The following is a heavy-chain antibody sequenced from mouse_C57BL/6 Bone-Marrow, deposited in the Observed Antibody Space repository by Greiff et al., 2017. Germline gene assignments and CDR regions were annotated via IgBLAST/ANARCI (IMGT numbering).Heavy chain of an antibody. J-gene: IGHJ1*03. V-gene: IGHV1-72*01. CDR1: GYTFTSYW. D-gene: IGHD2-3*01. CDR2: IDPHSGGT. CDR3: ARSGYYEDWYFDV. Sequence: QVQLQQPGAELVKPGASVKLSCKASGYTFTSYWMHWVKQRPGRGLEWIGRIDPHSGGTKYNEKFKSKATLTVDKPSSTAYMQLSSLTSEDSAVYYCARSGYYEDWYFDVWGTGTTVTVSS.